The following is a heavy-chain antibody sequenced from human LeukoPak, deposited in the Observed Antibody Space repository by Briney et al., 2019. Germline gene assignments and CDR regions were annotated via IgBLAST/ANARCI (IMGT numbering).Heavy chain of an antibody. D-gene: IGHD3-10*01. J-gene: IGHJ6*02. Sequence: PSETLSLTCAVYGRSFTGYYWSWFRQPPGKGLEWIAEINHSGGTNYNPSLKSRVTISIDTSKKQFSLKMTSVTAADTAVYYCARLVPFPGGDVWGQGTTVTVSS. CDR3: ARLVPFPGGDV. CDR1: GRSFTGYY. V-gene: IGHV4-34*01. CDR2: INHSGGT.